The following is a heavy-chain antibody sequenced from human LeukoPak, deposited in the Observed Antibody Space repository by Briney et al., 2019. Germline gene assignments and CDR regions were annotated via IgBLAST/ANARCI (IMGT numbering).Heavy chain of an antibody. Sequence: GGPLRLSCAASGFTVSTNYMTWVRQAPGKGLEWVSIIYSGGSTYYAEYVKGRFTISRDNSKNTLYLQMNSLRAEDTAVYYCARVLRGSGSCFDYWGQGTLVTVSS. CDR1: GFTVSTNY. CDR3: ARVLRGSGSCFDY. D-gene: IGHD2-15*01. CDR2: IYSGGST. J-gene: IGHJ4*02. V-gene: IGHV3-66*01.